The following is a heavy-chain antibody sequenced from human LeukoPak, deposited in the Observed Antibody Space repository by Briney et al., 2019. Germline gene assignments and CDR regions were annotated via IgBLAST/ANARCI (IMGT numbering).Heavy chain of an antibody. CDR2: INHSGST. CDR3: ARGGYDSSGYYPDDAFDI. J-gene: IGHJ3*02. CDR1: GGSFSGYY. V-gene: IGHV4-34*01. Sequence: PSETLSLTCEVNGGSFSGYYWSWIRQPPGKGLEWIGEINHSGSTNYNPSLKSRVTISVDTSKNQFSLKLSSVTAADTAVYYCARGGYDSSGYYPDDAFDIWGQGTMVTVSS. D-gene: IGHD3-22*01.